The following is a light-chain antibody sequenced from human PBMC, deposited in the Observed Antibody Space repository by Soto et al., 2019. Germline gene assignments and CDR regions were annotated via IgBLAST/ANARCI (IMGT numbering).Light chain of an antibody. J-gene: IGKJ5*01. CDR1: QDIGNY. V-gene: IGKV1-33*01. CDR2: DAS. Sequence: DIQMTQSPSSLSASIGDRVTITCQASQDIGNYLNWYQQKRGKAPKRLIYDASNLETGVPSRFSGSGSGTDFSFTISSLQPEDTATYYCQQYDDFPRTFGQGTRLDIK. CDR3: QQYDDFPRT.